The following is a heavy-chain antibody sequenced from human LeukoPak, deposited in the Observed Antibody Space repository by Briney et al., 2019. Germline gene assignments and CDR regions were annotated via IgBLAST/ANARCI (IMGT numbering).Heavy chain of an antibody. Sequence: SVKVSCKASGGTFSSYAISWVRQAPGQGLEWMGGIIPIFGTANYAQKFQGRVTITADESTSTAYMELSSLRSEDTAVYYCARDATQSPHAFDIWGQGTMVTVSS. D-gene: IGHD2-15*01. J-gene: IGHJ3*02. CDR3: ARDATQSPHAFDI. V-gene: IGHV1-69*01. CDR2: IIPIFGTA. CDR1: GGTFSSYA.